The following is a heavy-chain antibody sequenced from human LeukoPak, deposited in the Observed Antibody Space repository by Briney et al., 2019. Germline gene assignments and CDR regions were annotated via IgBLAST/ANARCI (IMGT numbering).Heavy chain of an antibody. Sequence: GGSLRLSCATSGFSFSSYAMSWVRQAPGKGLEWVSAMSSSDDGRYYAASVRGRFTISRDTSRSTLYLQMSSLRAEDAAVYYCAKAPVTSCRGAFCYPFDYWGQGTLVTVSS. D-gene: IGHD2-15*01. J-gene: IGHJ4*02. CDR1: GFSFSSYA. CDR3: AKAPVTSCRGAFCYPFDY. V-gene: IGHV3-23*01. CDR2: MSSSDDGR.